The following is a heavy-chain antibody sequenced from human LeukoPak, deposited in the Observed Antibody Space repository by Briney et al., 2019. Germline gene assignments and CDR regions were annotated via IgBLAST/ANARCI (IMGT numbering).Heavy chain of an antibody. D-gene: IGHD4-17*01. CDR2: ISYDGSNK. J-gene: IGHJ4*02. Sequence: GGCLRLACAPFGSTVSNFGMHWVRQAPGKGLEWLAVISYDGSNKYYADSLKGRFTISRDNFNLYLQMSSLKTEDTAVYYCTTGATVTFDYWGRGTLVTVSS. CDR3: TTGATVTFDY. V-gene: IGHV3-30*03. CDR1: GSTVSNFG.